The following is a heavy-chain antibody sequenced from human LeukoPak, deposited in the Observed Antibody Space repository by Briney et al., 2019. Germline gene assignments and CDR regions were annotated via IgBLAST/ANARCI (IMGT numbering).Heavy chain of an antibody. J-gene: IGHJ3*02. CDR2: IYYSGST. V-gene: IGHV4-59*01. CDR3: ARDSTPNTYCGGDCPGGAFDI. Sequence: SETLSLTCTVSGGSISSYYWSWIRQPPGKGLEWIGYIYYSGSTNYNPSFKSRVTISVDTSKNQFSLKLSSVTAADTAVYYCARDSTPNTYCGGDCPGGAFDIWGQGTMVTVSS. D-gene: IGHD2-21*02. CDR1: GGSISSYY.